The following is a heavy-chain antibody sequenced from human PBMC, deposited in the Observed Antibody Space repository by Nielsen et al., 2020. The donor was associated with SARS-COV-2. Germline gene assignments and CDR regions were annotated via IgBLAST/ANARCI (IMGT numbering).Heavy chain of an antibody. V-gene: IGHV4-4*02. D-gene: IGHD6-13*01. Sequence: SETLSLTCAVSGGSISSSNWWSWVRQPPGKGLEWIGEIYHSGSTNYNPSLKSRVTISVDTSKNQFSLKLSSVTAADTAVYYCARVGYSSSWYPFYFDYWGQGTLVTVSS. CDR3: ARVGYSSSWYPFYFDY. CDR2: IYHSGST. J-gene: IGHJ4*02. CDR1: GGSISSSNW.